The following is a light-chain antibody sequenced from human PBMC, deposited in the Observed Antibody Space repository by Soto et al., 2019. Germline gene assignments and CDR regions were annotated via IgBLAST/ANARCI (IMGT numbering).Light chain of an antibody. Sequence: QDIGSVLAWYQQKAGKAPKLLIYVASALQTGVPSRFSGSGSGTDFTLTISRLQSEDSATYYCQQYYSYPRTVGQGAKVDIK. CDR3: QQYYSYPRT. CDR1: QDIGSV. V-gene: IGKV1-8*01. J-gene: IGKJ1*01. CDR2: VAS.